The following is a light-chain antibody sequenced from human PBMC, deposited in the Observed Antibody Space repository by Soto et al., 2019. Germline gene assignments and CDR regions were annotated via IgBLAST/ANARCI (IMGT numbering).Light chain of an antibody. CDR3: QQYINSSWT. V-gene: IGKV3-20*01. Sequence: EIVLTQSPGTLSLSAGEKATLSCRASQSVDNNYTAWYQQKVGQAPRLLVYGVSTRATGVPDRFSGSGSGTDFTLTISRLEPEDFAVYYCQQYINSSWTFGQGTQVEIK. J-gene: IGKJ1*01. CDR1: QSVDNNY. CDR2: GVS.